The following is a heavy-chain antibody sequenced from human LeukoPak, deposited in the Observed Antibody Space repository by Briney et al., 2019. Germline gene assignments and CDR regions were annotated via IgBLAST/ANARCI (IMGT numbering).Heavy chain of an antibody. J-gene: IGHJ5*02. CDR3: ARALDGSVWYAIWFDP. V-gene: IGHV4-34*01. Sequence: SETLSLTCAVYGGSFSGYYWSWIRQPPGKGLEWIGEINHSGSTNYNPSLKRRVTIPRDTPKNQFPLKLSSVTAADTAVYYCARALDGSVWYAIWFDPWGQGTLVTVSS. D-gene: IGHD6-19*01. CDR1: GGSFSGYY. CDR2: INHSGST.